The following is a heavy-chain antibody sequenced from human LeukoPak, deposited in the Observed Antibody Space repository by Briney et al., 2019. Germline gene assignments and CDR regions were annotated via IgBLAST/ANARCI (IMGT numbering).Heavy chain of an antibody. CDR3: AALSYYGSGSYYNWFDP. D-gene: IGHD3-10*01. CDR2: IYYSGNT. Sequence: SETLSLTCTVSGGSISSSSFYWSWIRQPPGKGLEWIGNIYYSGNTNYNPSLKSRVTISVETSKNQFSLKLSSVTAADTAVCYCAALSYYGSGSYYNWFDPWGQGILVTVSS. V-gene: IGHV4-61*01. CDR1: GGSISSSSFY. J-gene: IGHJ5*02.